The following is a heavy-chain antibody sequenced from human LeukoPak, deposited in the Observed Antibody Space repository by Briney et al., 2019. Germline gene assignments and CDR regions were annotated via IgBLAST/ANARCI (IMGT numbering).Heavy chain of an antibody. CDR2: IYYSGST. CDR1: GGSISSYY. CDR3: ARTRKDYYDSSGYYFRYAFDI. D-gene: IGHD3-22*01. Sequence: SETLSLTCTVSGGSISSYYWSWIRQPPGKGPEWIGYIYYSGSTNYNPSLKSRVTISVDTSKNQFSLKLSSVTAADTAVYYCARTRKDYYDSSGYYFRYAFDIWGQGTMVTVSS. J-gene: IGHJ3*02. V-gene: IGHV4-59*01.